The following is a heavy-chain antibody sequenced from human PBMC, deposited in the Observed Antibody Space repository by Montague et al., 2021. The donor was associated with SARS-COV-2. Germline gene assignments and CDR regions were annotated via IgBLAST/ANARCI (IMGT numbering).Heavy chain of an antibody. CDR2: INNSGNT. CDR1: GDSFSPYY. CDR3: ARARGVHLIFGAYYYYGMDV. J-gene: IGHJ6*02. Sequence: SETLSLTCAVYGDSFSPYYWSWIRQPPGKGPEWIGEINNSGNTNYNPALKSRVTMSVDTSKNQFSLNLSSVTAADTAVYYCARARGVHLIFGAYYYYGMDVWGQGTTVTVSS. V-gene: IGHV4-34*01. D-gene: IGHD3-10*01.